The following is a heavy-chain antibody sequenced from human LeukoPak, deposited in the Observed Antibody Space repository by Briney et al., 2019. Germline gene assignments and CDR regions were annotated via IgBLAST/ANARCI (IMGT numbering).Heavy chain of an antibody. D-gene: IGHD2-2*01. CDR1: GYTFTSYG. V-gene: IGHV1-18*01. J-gene: IGHJ4*02. CDR3: ARGLFGCSSTSCYSSYFDY. Sequence: GASVKVSCKASGYTFTSYGISWVRQAPGPGLEWMGWISAYNGNTNYAQELQGRVTMTTDTSTSTAYMELRSLRSDDTAVYYCARGLFGCSSTSCYSSYFDYWGQGTLVTVSS. CDR2: ISAYNGNT.